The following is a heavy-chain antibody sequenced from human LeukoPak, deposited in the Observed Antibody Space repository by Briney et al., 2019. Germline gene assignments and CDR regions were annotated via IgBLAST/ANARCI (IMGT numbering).Heavy chain of an antibody. CDR2: IDWHDDK. D-gene: IGHD3/OR15-3a*01. CDR3: ARRRTGDYFDY. V-gene: IGHV2-70*11. Sequence: SGPALVKPTQTLTLTCTFSWFSLTTTGMCVSWIRQPPGKDLEWLARIDWHDDKYYSTSLKTRLTISKDTSKNQVVLTMTNMDPVDTATYYCARRRTGDYFDYWGQGTLVTVSS. J-gene: IGHJ4*02. CDR1: WFSLTTTGMC.